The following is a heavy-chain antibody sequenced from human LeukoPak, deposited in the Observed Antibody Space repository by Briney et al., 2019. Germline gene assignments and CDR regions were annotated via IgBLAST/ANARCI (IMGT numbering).Heavy chain of an antibody. J-gene: IGHJ4*02. Sequence: SETLSLTCTVSGGSISSSSYYWAWIRQPPGKGLEWIGYIYYSGSTYYNPSLKSRVTISVDTSKNQFSLKLSSVTAADTAVYYCARDRGLDSPFDYWGQGTLVTVSS. V-gene: IGHV4-31*03. CDR3: ARDRGLDSPFDY. D-gene: IGHD2-2*03. CDR1: GGSISSSSYY. CDR2: IYYSGST.